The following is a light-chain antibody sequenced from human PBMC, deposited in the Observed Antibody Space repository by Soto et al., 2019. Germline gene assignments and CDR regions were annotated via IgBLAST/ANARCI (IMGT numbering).Light chain of an antibody. CDR1: QSISNFH. Sequence: EIVVTQSPGTLSLSPGERATLSCRASQSISNFHLAWYQQKPGQAPRLLIYGTSTRATGGIADRFSGSGSGTDFTLTISRLEPEDFAVYYCQQYDISPITFGQGTRLEIK. CDR2: GTS. J-gene: IGKJ5*01. CDR3: QQYDISPIT. V-gene: IGKV3-20*01.